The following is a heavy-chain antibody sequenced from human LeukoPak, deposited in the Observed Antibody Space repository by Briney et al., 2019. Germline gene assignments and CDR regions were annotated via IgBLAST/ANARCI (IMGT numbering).Heavy chain of an antibody. CDR2: ISYDGSNK. CDR1: GFTFTNAW. J-gene: IGHJ4*02. V-gene: IGHV3-30*18. Sequence: PGGSLRLSCAASGFTFTNAWMSWVRQAPGKGLEWVAVISYDGSNKYYADSVKGRFTISRDNSKNTLYLQMNSLRAEDTAVYYCAKDRVAVAGNFDYWGQGTLVTVSS. CDR3: AKDRVAVAGNFDY. D-gene: IGHD6-19*01.